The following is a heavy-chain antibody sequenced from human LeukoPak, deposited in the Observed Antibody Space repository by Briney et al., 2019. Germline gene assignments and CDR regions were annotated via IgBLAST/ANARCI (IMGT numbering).Heavy chain of an antibody. J-gene: IGHJ4*02. D-gene: IGHD3-22*01. CDR1: GLTVSTKY. CDR2: IYSGGST. CDR3: ARLDLLDSNGMDH. Sequence: PGGSLRLSCAASGLTVSTKYMSWVRQAPGKGLEWVSVIYSGGSTYYADSVKGRFTISRDNSKNTLYLQMNSLRAEDTAVYYCARLDLLDSNGMDHWGQGTLVTVSS. V-gene: IGHV3-53*01.